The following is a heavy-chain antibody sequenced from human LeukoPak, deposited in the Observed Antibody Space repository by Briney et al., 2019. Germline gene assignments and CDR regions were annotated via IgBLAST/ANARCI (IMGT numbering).Heavy chain of an antibody. CDR3: ARGYYGSGVHFDY. D-gene: IGHD3-10*01. Sequence: PSETLSLTCTVSGGSISGSYWSWIRQPPGKGLEWIGYIYYSGSTNYNPSLKSRVTISVDTSKNRFSLRLGSVTAADTAVYYCARGYYGSGVHFDYWGQGTLVTVSS. J-gene: IGHJ4*02. CDR1: GGSISGSY. V-gene: IGHV4-59*01. CDR2: IYYSGST.